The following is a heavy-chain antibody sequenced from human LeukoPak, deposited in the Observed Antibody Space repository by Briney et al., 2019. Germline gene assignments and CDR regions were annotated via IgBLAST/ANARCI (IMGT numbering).Heavy chain of an antibody. CDR1: GFTFSSYA. Sequence: LGGSLRLSCAASGFTFSSYAMHWVRQAPGKGLEWVAVISYDGSNKYYADSVKGRFTISRDNSKNTLYLQMNSLRAEDTAVYYCAKNRGPLELSSGYFDYWGQGTLVTVSS. J-gene: IGHJ4*02. V-gene: IGHV3-30-3*02. CDR3: AKNRGPLELSSGYFDY. CDR2: ISYDGSNK. D-gene: IGHD1-7*01.